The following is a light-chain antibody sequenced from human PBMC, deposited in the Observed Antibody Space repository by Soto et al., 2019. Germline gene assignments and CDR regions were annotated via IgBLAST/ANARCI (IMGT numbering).Light chain of an antibody. V-gene: IGLV2-8*01. CDR2: EVS. CDR3: SSYAGSNNYVV. J-gene: IGLJ2*01. Sequence: QSALTQPPSASGSPGQSVTISCTGTSSDVGGYNYVSWYQQHPGKAPELMIYEVSKRPSGVPDRFSGSESGNTASLTVSGLQAEDEADYYCSSYAGSNNYVVFGGGTKLTVL. CDR1: SSDVGGYNY.